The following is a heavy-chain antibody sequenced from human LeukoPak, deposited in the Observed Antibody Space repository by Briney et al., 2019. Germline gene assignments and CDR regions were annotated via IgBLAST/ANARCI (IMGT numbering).Heavy chain of an antibody. J-gene: IGHJ6*03. CDR3: TSTAGGVPTLQGDYYYYTDV. CDR1: GFTFSGYS. Sequence: GRSLRPSCAASGFTFSGYSVNWVRQAPGKGLEWDSSISSSSSYIYYADSVKGRFTISRDNAKNSLYLQMNSLRAEDTAVYYCTSTAGGVPTLQGDYYYYTDVWGKGATVTVSS. D-gene: IGHD2-8*02. CDR2: ISSSSSYI. V-gene: IGHV3-21*01.